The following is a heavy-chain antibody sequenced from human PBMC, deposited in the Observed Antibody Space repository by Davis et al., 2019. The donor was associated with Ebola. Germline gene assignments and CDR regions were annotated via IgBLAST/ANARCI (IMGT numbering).Heavy chain of an antibody. J-gene: IGHJ4*02. CDR1: GYTFTSYA. Sequence: SVKVSCKASGYTFTSYAMHLVRQAPGQRLEWMGWINAGNGNTKYSQKFQGRVTITRDTSASTAYMELSSLRSEDTAVYYCARWVAGSSSYFDYWGQGTLVTVS. CDR3: ARWVAGSSSYFDY. D-gene: IGHD2-2*01. V-gene: IGHV1-3*01. CDR2: INAGNGNT.